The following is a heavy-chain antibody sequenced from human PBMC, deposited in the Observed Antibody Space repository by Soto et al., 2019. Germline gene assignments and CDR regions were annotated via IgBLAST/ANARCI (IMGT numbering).Heavy chain of an antibody. CDR1: GFTFRIYA. J-gene: IGHJ6*02. D-gene: IGHD2-15*01. V-gene: IGHV3-30-3*01. Sequence: QVQLVESGGGVVQPGRSLRLSCAASGFTFRIYAMHWVRQAPGKGLECVSVISYDGSNKLYRDSVKGRFTISRDNSKNTLYLQINSLRYEATAVYYCARGDREDSAVVIGARPGEYGVDVWGQGTTVTVSS. CDR3: ARGDREDSAVVIGARPGEYGVDV. CDR2: ISYDGSNK.